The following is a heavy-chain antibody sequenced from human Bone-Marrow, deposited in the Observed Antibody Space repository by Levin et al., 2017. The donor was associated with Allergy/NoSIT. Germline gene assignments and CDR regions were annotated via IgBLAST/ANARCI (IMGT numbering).Heavy chain of an antibody. Sequence: GGSLRLSCAASGLSFTDYWMHWVRQPPGKGLVWVSLINSDGSDTKYADSVKGRFTISRDNAKNTVYLQMNSLRVEDTGVYYCARSDFWGGYPTDLDPWGQGTLVSVSS. CDR1: GLSFTDYW. CDR2: INSDGSDT. J-gene: IGHJ5*02. D-gene: IGHD3-3*01. CDR3: ARSDFWGGYPTDLDP. V-gene: IGHV3-74*01.